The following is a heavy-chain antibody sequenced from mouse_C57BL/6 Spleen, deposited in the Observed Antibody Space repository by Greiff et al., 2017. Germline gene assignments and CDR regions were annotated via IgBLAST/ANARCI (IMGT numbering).Heavy chain of an antibody. CDR2: IDPEDGET. D-gene: IGHD2-3*01. V-gene: IGHV14-2*01. J-gene: IGHJ4*01. CDR1: GFNIKDYY. Sequence: VQLKQSGAELVKPGASVKLSCTASGFNIKDYYMHWVKQRPEQGLEWIGRIDPEDGETKYAPRFQGKATITADTPSNPAYLQLSSLTSEDAAVYYCASGDGFPSYAMDCWGQGTTVTVSS. CDR3: ASGDGFPSYAMDC.